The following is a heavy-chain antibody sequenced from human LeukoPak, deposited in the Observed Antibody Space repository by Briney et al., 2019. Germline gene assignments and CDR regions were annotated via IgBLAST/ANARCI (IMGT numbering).Heavy chain of an antibody. CDR1: GYTFTGYY. CDR2: INPNSGGT. CDR3: ARPVLRFLEWTGFDY. D-gene: IGHD3-3*01. J-gene: IGHJ4*02. V-gene: IGHV1-2*02. Sequence: EASVKVSCKASGYTFTGYYMHWVRQAPGQGLEWMGWINPNSGGTNYAQKFQGRVTMTRDTSISTAYMELSRLRSDDTAVYYCARPVLRFLEWTGFDYWGQGTLVTVSS.